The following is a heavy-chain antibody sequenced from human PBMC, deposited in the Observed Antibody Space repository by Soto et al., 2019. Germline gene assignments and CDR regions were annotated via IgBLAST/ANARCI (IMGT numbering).Heavy chain of an antibody. CDR2: INHSGST. J-gene: IGHJ4*02. D-gene: IGHD3-9*01. V-gene: IGHV4-34*01. CDR3: ARTGHYAIFTGYLD. CDR1: GGSFSGYY. Sequence: SETLSLTCAVYGGSFSGYYWSWIRQPPGKGLEWIGEINHSGSTNYNPSLKSRVTISVDTSKNQFSLKLSSVTAADTAVYYCARTGHYAIFTGYLDSGKGTLPTVSS.